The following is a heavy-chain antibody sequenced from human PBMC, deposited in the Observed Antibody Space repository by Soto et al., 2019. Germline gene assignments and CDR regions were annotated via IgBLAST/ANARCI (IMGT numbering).Heavy chain of an antibody. CDR1: GFTFSGSA. J-gene: IGHJ4*02. Sequence: EVQLVESGGGLVQPGESLTLSCAVSGFTFSGSAMHWVRQASGKGLEWVGRIRSKANNYATEYAASVKGRFTISRDDSKNTAYLKMNSLKSEDTAVYYCTRGYGDYVRDYWGQGTLVTVSS. D-gene: IGHD4-17*01. V-gene: IGHV3-73*01. CDR2: IRSKANNYAT. CDR3: TRGYGDYVRDY.